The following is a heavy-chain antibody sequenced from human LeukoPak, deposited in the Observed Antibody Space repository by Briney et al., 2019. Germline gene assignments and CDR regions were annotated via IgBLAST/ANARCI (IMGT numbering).Heavy chain of an antibody. D-gene: IGHD6-19*01. CDR1: GFTFSSYA. Sequence: GGSLRLSCAASGFTFSSYAMSWVRQAPGKGLEWVAGITWNSDNIDYAESVRGRFTISRDNAKNSLYLEMNSLRLEDTALYYCVKESEDSSGWATRYYFDYWGQGSLVTVSS. J-gene: IGHJ4*02. CDR2: ITWNSDNI. CDR3: VKESEDSSGWATRYYFDY. V-gene: IGHV3-9*01.